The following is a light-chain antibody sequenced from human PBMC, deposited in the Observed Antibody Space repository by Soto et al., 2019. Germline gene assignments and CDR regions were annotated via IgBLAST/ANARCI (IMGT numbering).Light chain of an antibody. CDR2: DAS. Sequence: DIQMTQSPSSLFASVGDRVTITCQASLDIITLLNWYQEKPGQTPKLLIFDASNLEVGVPSRFSGGGSGTHFTLTITSLQPEDVATYYCQQYENLPITFGQGTRLEIK. CDR3: QQYENLPIT. J-gene: IGKJ5*01. CDR1: LDIITL. V-gene: IGKV1-33*01.